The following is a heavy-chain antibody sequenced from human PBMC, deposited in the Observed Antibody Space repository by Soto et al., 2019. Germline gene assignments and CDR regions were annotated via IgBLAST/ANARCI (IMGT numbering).Heavy chain of an antibody. CDR3: AYLPCSGGSCYWFSFSGMDV. Sequence: QITLKESGPTLVKPTQTLTLTCTFSGFSLSTSGVGVAWIRQPPGKALEWLALIYWEDDKRYRPSLESRLTITNDNGTNHVVLTMTTMSSVDTSTYYCAYLPCSGGSCYWFSFSGMDVWGQGTTVTVPS. V-gene: IGHV2-5*02. D-gene: IGHD2-15*01. CDR2: IYWEDDK. CDR1: GFSLSTSGVG. J-gene: IGHJ6*02.